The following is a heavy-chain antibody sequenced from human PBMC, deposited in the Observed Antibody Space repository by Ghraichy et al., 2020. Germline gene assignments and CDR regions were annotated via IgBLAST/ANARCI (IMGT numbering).Heavy chain of an antibody. Sequence: LSLTCAASGFTFSDYHMNWIRQAPGKGLEWVSYIGSGGSTTYYADSVKGRFTMSRNNAKNSLYLQMNILRADDTAVYYCVRRRSTPSLSVFDLWGQGTTVIVSS. V-gene: IGHV3-11*01. J-gene: IGHJ3*01. CDR2: IGSGGSTT. CDR3: VRRRSTPSLSVFDL. D-gene: IGHD6-6*01. CDR1: GFTFSDYH.